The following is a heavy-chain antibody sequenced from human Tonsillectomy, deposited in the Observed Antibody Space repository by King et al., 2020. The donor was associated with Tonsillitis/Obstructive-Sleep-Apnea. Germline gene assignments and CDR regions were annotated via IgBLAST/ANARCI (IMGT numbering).Heavy chain of an antibody. V-gene: IGHV5-51*01. CDR3: ARGRGVVTHYGYDY. J-gene: IGHJ4*02. CDR2: IYPGDSDT. Sequence: VQLVESGAEVKKPGESLKISCKGSGSIFTSYWIGWVRQMPGKGLEWMGIIYPGDSDTKYSPSFQGHVTISADKSIITAYLQWSSLKASDTAVYYCARGRGVVTHYGYDYWGQGTLVTVSS. D-gene: IGHD3-3*01. CDR1: GSIFTSYW.